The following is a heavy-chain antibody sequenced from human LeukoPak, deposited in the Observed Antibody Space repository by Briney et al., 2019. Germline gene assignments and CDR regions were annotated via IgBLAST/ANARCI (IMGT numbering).Heavy chain of an antibody. CDR1: GYTSTSYG. J-gene: IGHJ3*02. Sequence: SVKVSCKASGYTSTSYGINWVRQAPGQGLEWMGGIIPIFGTANYAQKFQGRVTITADESTSTAYMELSSLRSEDTAVYYCAREGDSVGATSKTLDAFDIWGQGTMVTVSS. V-gene: IGHV1-69*13. CDR2: IIPIFGTA. D-gene: IGHD1-26*01. CDR3: AREGDSVGATSKTLDAFDI.